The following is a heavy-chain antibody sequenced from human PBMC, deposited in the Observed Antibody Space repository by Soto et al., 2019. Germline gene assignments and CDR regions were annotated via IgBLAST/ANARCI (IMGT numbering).Heavy chain of an antibody. J-gene: IGHJ5*02. Sequence: QVQLQESGPGLVKPSQTLSLTCTVSGGSISSGGYYWSWIRQHPGKGLEWIGYIYYSGSTYYNPSLKSRVTISVDTSKNQFSLKLSSVTAADTTVYYCVGWSFWSGYSIDPWGQGTLVTVSS. V-gene: IGHV4-31*03. CDR1: GGSISSGGYY. CDR2: IYYSGST. D-gene: IGHD3-3*01. CDR3: VGWSFWSGYSIDP.